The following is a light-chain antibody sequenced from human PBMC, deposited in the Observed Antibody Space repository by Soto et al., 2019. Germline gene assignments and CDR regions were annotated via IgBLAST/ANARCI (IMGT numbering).Light chain of an antibody. CDR3: SSYTSSSRV. CDR1: SSDVGGYNY. J-gene: IGLJ2*01. Sequence: QSALTQPASVSGSPGQSITIYCTGTSSDVGGYNYVSWYQQHPGKAPKLMNYEVSNRPSGVSNRFSGSKSGNTASLTISGLQAEDEADYYCSSYTSSSRVFGGGTKLTVL. CDR2: EVS. V-gene: IGLV2-14*01.